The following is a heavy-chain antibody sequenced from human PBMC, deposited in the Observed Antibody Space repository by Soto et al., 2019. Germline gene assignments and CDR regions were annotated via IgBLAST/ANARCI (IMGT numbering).Heavy chain of an antibody. V-gene: IGHV1-2*04. CDR1: GYSFTDYH. CDR3: ARGHSTDCSNGVCSFFYNHEMDV. D-gene: IGHD2-8*01. CDR2: IYPKSGGT. Sequence: QVQLVQSGAEVKKPGASVRVSCKASGYSFTDYHIHWVRQAPGQGLEWLGRIYPKSGGTSTAQKFQGWVTMTRDRSISTVYMELTRLRSDDTAVYFCARGHSTDCSNGVCSFFYNHEMDVWGQGTTVTVSS. J-gene: IGHJ6*02.